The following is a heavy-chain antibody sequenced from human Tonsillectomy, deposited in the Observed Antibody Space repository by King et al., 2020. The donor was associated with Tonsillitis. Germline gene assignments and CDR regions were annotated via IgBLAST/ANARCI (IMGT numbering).Heavy chain of an antibody. D-gene: IGHD2-15*01. V-gene: IGHV1-58*02. CDR3: ASDPYCSGGSCYSWFDP. J-gene: IGHJ5*02. CDR1: GFTFTSSA. Sequence: QLVQSGPEVKKPGTSVKVSCKASGFTFTSSAMLWVRQARGQRLEWIGWIVVGSGNTNYAQKVQERVTITRDMSTSTAYMELSSLRSEDSAVYYCASDPYCSGGSCYSWFDPWGQGTLVTVSS. CDR2: IVVGSGNT.